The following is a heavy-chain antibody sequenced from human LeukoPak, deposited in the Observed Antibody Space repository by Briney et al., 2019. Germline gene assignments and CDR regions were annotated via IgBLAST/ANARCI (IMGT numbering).Heavy chain of an antibody. D-gene: IGHD3-10*01. CDR3: ARDRVWFGELSEFDY. CDR2: IYYSGST. V-gene: IGHV4-34*01. J-gene: IGHJ4*02. CDR1: GGSFSGYY. Sequence: PSETLSLTCAVYGGSFSGYYWSWIRQPPGKGLEWIGSIYYSGSTYYNPSLKSRVTISVDTSKNQFSLKLSSVTAADTAVYYCARDRVWFGELSEFDYWGQGTLVTVSS.